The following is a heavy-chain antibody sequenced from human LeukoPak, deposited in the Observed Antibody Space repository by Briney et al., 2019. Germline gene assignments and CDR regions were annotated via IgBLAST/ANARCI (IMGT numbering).Heavy chain of an antibody. V-gene: IGHV4-59*08. CDR3: ARGSVAGTRGLSEFDY. D-gene: IGHD6-19*01. J-gene: IGHJ4*02. Sequence: SETLSLTCTVSGGSISSYYWSWIRQPPGKGLEWIGYIYYSGSTNYNPSLKSRVTISVDTSKNQFSLKLSSVTAADTAVYYCARGSVAGTRGLSEFDYWGQGTLVTVSS. CDR2: IYYSGST. CDR1: GGSISSYY.